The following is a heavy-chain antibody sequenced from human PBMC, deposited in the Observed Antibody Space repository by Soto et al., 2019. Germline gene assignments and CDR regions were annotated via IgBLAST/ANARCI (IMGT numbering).Heavy chain of an antibody. CDR1: GFTFSSYG. J-gene: IGHJ5*02. D-gene: IGHD3-22*01. V-gene: IGHV3-33*01. CDR3: ARGFKFAVYYSDSSGYSYR. Sequence: GGSLRLSCAASGFTFSSYGMHWVRQAPGKGLEWVAVIWYDGSNKYYADSVKGRFTISRDNSKNTLYLQMNSLRAEDTAVYYGARGFKFAVYYSDSSGYSYRWGQGTLVTVS. CDR2: IWYDGSNK.